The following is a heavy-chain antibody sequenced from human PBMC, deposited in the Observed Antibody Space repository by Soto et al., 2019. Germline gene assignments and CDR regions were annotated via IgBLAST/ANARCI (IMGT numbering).Heavy chain of an antibody. CDR2: IYHSGST. CDR1: GGSISSGGYS. V-gene: IGHV4-30-2*01. Sequence: SETLSLTCAVSGGSISSGGYSWSLIRQPPGKGLEWIGYIYHSGSTYYNPSLKGRVTISVDRSKNQFSLKLSSVTAADTAVYYCARGAPVFIPHWGQGTLVTVSS. CDR3: ARGAPVFIPH. D-gene: IGHD3-10*01. J-gene: IGHJ1*01.